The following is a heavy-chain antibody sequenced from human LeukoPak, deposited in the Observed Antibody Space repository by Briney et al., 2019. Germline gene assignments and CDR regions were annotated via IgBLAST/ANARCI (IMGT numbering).Heavy chain of an antibody. V-gene: IGHV3-21*01. J-gene: IGHJ5*02. CDR3: VRDGYCGSASCRGWFDP. CDR1: GFTFSSYS. Sequence: GGSLRLSCAASGFTFSSYSVIWVRQAPGKGLEWVSSIRSSGDYIYYADSVKGRFTISRDNSKNTLYVQMNSLRVDDTAVYYCVRDGYCGSASCRGWFDPWGQGTLVTVSS. CDR2: IRSSGDYI. D-gene: IGHD2-2*03.